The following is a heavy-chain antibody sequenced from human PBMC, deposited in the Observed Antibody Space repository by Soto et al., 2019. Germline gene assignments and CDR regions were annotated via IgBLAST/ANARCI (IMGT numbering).Heavy chain of an antibody. CDR2: IIPIFRTA. CDR1: GGTFTSYA. CDR3: ARDSIYSKEYYFDY. Sequence: ASVKVSFKASGGTFTSYAISWVRQAPGQGLEWMGGIIPIFRTANYAQKFQGRVTITADESTSTAYTELSSLRSEDTAVYYCARDSIYSKEYYFDYWGQGTLVTVSS. J-gene: IGHJ4*02. D-gene: IGHD4-4*01. V-gene: IGHV1-69*13.